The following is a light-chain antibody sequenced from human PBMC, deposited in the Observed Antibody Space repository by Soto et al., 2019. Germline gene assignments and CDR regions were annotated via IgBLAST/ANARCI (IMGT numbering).Light chain of an antibody. CDR1: QSISNY. CDR3: QQYATSSWT. Sequence: EILLTQSPDTLSLSPGERATLSCRARQSISNYLAWYQQKPGQAPRLLIYGASSRATGVPDRFSGSGSGTDFTLTISRLDPEDFGVYYCQQYATSSWTFGQGTKVDI. V-gene: IGKV3-20*01. J-gene: IGKJ1*01. CDR2: GAS.